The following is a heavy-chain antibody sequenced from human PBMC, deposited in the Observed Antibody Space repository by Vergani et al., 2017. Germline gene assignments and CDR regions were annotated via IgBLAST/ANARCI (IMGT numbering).Heavy chain of an antibody. D-gene: IGHD5-12*01. Sequence: EVQLLESGGDLVQPVGSLRLSCAASGFTFNHYAMNWVRQAPGKGLEWVSGISGSGGSTYYAGSVKGRFTISRVSAKNTLYLQMNSLSAGDTAVYYCAKTNPRNSGYDYLDYYHAMAAWGQGTTVTVSS. CDR3: AKTNPRNSGYDYLDYYHAMAA. CDR1: GFTFNHYA. J-gene: IGHJ6*02. CDR2: ISGSGGST. V-gene: IGHV3-23*01.